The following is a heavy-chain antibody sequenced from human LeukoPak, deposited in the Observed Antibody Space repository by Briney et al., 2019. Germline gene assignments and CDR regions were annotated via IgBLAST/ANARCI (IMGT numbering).Heavy chain of an antibody. J-gene: IGHJ6*03. V-gene: IGHV1-18*01. CDR1: GYTFTSYG. CDR3: ARSSIYYYYMDV. Sequence: ASVKVSCKASGYTFTSYGISWGRQAPGQGLEWMGWISAYNGNTNYAQRLQGRVTMTTDTSTSTAYMELRSLRSDDTAVYYCARSSIYYYYMDVWGKGTTVTVSS. CDR2: ISAYNGNT.